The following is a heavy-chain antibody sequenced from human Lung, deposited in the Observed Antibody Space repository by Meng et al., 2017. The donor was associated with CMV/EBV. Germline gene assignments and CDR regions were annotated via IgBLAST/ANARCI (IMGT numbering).Heavy chain of an antibody. CDR1: GYTFIGYY. J-gene: IGHJ6*02. CDR2: ISAYNGNT. D-gene: IGHD2-2*02. Sequence: SVXVSXXASGYTFIGYYIHWVRQAPGQGLEWMGWISAYNGNTNYAQKLQGRVTMTTDTSTSTAYMELRSLRSDDTAVYYCARNPLYCSSTSCYIPGNYYYYYGMYVWGQEXTVTVSS. CDR3: ARNPLYCSSTSCYIPGNYYYYYGMYV. V-gene: IGHV1-18*04.